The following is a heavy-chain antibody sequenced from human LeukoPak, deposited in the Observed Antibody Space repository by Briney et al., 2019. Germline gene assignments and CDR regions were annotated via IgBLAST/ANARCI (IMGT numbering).Heavy chain of an antibody. V-gene: IGHV3-48*02. CDR2: ITASGTVM. Sequence: GGSLRLSCAASGFTFSSYSMNWVRQAPGKGLEWVSHITASGTVMFYADSVKGRFTISRDNAKNSLYLQMNSLRDEDTAVYYCASSGSYRFDYWGQGTLVTVSS. CDR3: ASSGSYRFDY. D-gene: IGHD1-26*01. CDR1: GFTFSSYS. J-gene: IGHJ4*02.